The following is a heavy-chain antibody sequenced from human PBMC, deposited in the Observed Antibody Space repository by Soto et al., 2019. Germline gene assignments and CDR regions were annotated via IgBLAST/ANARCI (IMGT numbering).Heavy chain of an antibody. Sequence: EVQLVESGGGLVQPGGSLRLSCAASGFTFSPYAMNWVRQAPGKGLEWVSYISGSSSAIYYADSVKGRFTISRDNAKKSLYLQMKNLRAEDTAVYYCAREYCSGGGCYYYFDFWGQGTLVTVSS. V-gene: IGHV3-48*01. J-gene: IGHJ4*02. CDR2: ISGSSSAI. CDR3: AREYCSGGGCYYYFDF. CDR1: GFTFSPYA. D-gene: IGHD2-15*01.